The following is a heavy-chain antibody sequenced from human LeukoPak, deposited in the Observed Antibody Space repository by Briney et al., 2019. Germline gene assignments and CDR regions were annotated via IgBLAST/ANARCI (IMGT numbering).Heavy chain of an antibody. CDR3: AKGIAEDLLLVPYMDV. Sequence: GGSLRLSCAASGFTFSSYAMSWVRQAPGKGLEWVSAISGSGGSTYYADSVKGRFTISRDNSKNTLYLQMNSLRAEDTAVYYCAKGIAEDLLLVPYMDVWGKGTTVTVSS. D-gene: IGHD6-13*01. V-gene: IGHV3-23*01. J-gene: IGHJ6*03. CDR2: ISGSGGST. CDR1: GFTFSSYA.